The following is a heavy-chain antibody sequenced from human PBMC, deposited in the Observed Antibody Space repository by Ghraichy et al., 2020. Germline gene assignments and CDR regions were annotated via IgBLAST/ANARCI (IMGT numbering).Heavy chain of an antibody. V-gene: IGHV1-18*01. CDR2: ISAYNGHT. D-gene: IGHD1-26*01. CDR1: GYTFSDSF. J-gene: IGHJ6*02. Sequence: ALVKVSCKASGYTFSDSFIMWVRQAPGQGLECMGWISAYNGHTNYALKFRGRVTMTTDTSTRTAYMELRSLRSDDTATYYCARAMGMLGPTPFGMDVWGQGTTVTVSS. CDR3: ARAMGMLGPTPFGMDV.